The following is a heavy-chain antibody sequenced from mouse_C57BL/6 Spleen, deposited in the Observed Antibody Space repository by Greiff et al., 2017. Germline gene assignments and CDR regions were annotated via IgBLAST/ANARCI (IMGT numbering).Heavy chain of an antibody. CDR3: ARQGYSNYADY. D-gene: IGHD2-5*01. CDR2: ISSGGSYT. CDR1: GFTFSSYG. Sequence: EVKLMESGGDLVKPGGSLKLSCAASGFTFSSYGMSWVRQTPDKRLEWVATISSGGSYTYYPDSVKGRFTISRDNAKNTLYLQMSSLKSEDTAMYYCARQGYSNYADYWGQGTTLTVSS. V-gene: IGHV5-6*01. J-gene: IGHJ2*01.